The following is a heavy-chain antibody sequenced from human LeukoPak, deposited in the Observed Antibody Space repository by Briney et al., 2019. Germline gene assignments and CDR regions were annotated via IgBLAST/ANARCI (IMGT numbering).Heavy chain of an antibody. CDR2: ISGSGGNT. D-gene: IGHD2-2*01. J-gene: IGHJ3*02. Sequence: GGSLRLSCAASGFTFSSYGMSWVRQAPGKGLEWVSAISGSGGNTFYADSVKGRFTISRDSSKNTLYLQMKSLRAEDTAVYYCAKGYCSTTNCYAFDIWGQGTMVTVSS. CDR1: GFTFSSYG. CDR3: AKGYCSTTNCYAFDI. V-gene: IGHV3-23*01.